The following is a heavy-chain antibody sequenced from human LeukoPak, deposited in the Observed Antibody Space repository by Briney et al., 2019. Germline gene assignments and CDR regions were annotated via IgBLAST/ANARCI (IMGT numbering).Heavy chain of an antibody. CDR1: GFTLSSYA. Sequence: GGSLRLSCAASGFTLSSYAMSWVRQAPGKGLEWVSGIRGSGDITYYADSVKGRFTISRDNFKNTLYLQMNSLRAEDTAVYYCAKTRIVCTSVSCPGGGFDYWGHGTLVTVSS. V-gene: IGHV3-23*01. CDR3: AKTRIVCTSVSCPGGGFDY. D-gene: IGHD2-2*01. CDR2: IRGSGDIT. J-gene: IGHJ4*01.